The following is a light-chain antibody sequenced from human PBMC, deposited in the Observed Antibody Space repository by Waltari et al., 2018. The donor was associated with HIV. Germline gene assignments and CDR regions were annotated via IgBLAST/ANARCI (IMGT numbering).Light chain of an antibody. CDR3: LQYYSNTWT. Sequence: DIVMTQSPDSLAVSLGERATINCKSSQSLLYSSNNKNYLAWYQQKPGQPPKLLLYWSSTRESGVPDRFSGSGSGTDFTLTTNSLQAEDVAVYYCLQYYSNTWTFGQGTKVEIK. CDR1: QSLLYSSNNKNY. CDR2: WSS. V-gene: IGKV4-1*01. J-gene: IGKJ1*01.